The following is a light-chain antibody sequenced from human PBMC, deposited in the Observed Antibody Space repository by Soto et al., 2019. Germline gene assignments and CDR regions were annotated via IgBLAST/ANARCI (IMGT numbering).Light chain of an antibody. CDR3: QQYNNWPET. Sequence: EIVLTQSPGTLSLSPGERATLSCRASQSVSSNYLAWYQQKPGQAPRLLIYGASSRATGIPDRFSGSGSGTEFTLTISSLQSEDFAVYYCQQYNNWPETFGQGTKVDIK. CDR1: QSVSSNY. V-gene: IGKV3-20*01. CDR2: GAS. J-gene: IGKJ1*01.